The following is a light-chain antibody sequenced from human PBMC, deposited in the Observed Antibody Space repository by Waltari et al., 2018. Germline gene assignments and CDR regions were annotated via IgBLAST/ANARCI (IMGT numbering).Light chain of an antibody. Sequence: QTVVTQEPSLSVSPGGTVTLTCALSSGPLSTTSYATWYQQTPGQAPRTLVYKANARSSGVPDRCSGSILGNTAALTITGAQADDESDYYCALYMGSGIWVFGGGTRLTVL. CDR1: SGPLSTTSY. J-gene: IGLJ3*02. CDR2: KAN. CDR3: ALYMGSGIWV. V-gene: IGLV8-61*01.